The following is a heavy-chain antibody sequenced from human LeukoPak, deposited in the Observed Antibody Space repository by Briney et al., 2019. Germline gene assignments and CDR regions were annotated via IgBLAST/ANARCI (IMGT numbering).Heavy chain of an antibody. J-gene: IGHJ5*02. CDR2: TNPNSGNT. CDR1: GYTFTSYD. CDR3: ARAVTSIVGSSSWYKFDP. V-gene: IGHV1-8*01. Sequence: ASVKVSCKASGYTFTSYDINWVRQATGQGLEWMGWTNPNSGNTGYAQKFQGRVTMTRNTSISTAYMELSSLRSEDTAVYYCARAVTSIVGSSSWYKFDPWGQGTLVTVSS. D-gene: IGHD6-13*01.